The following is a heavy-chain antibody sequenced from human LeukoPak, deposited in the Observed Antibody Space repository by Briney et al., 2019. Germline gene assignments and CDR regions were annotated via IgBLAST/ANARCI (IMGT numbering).Heavy chain of an antibody. CDR2: ISGSGGST. J-gene: IGHJ4*02. V-gene: IGHV3-23*01. D-gene: IGHD3-16*01. Sequence: GGSLRLSCAASGFTFSIYAMSWVRQAPGKGLEWVSAISGSGGSTYYADSVKGRFTISRDNSKNTLYLQMNSLRAEDTAVYYCAKAGPYDWVDREGYYFDYWGQGTLVTVSS. CDR3: AKAGPYDWVDREGYYFDY. CDR1: GFTFSIYA.